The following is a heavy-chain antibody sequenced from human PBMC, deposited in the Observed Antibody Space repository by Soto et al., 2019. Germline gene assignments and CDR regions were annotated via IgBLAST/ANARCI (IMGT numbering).Heavy chain of an antibody. J-gene: IGHJ5*02. D-gene: IGHD3-10*01. CDR2: INAGNGNT. CDR1: GYTFTSYA. V-gene: IGHV1-3*01. Sequence: ASVKVSCKASGYTFTSYAMHWVRQAPGQRLEWMGWINAGNGNTKYSQKFQGRVTITRDTSASTAYMELSSLRSEDTAVYYCAREAKLLWFGELLYTYKWFDPWGQGTLVTVSS. CDR3: AREAKLLWFGELLYTYKWFDP.